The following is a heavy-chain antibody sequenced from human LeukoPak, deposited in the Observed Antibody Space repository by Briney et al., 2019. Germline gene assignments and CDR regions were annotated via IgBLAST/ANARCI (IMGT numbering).Heavy chain of an antibody. J-gene: IGHJ4*03. CDR2: ISAYNGNT. CDR1: GYTFTSYG. Sequence: GASVKVSCKASGYTFTSYGISWVRQAPGQGLEWMGWISAYNGNTNYAQKLQGRVSMTTDTSTSTTYMELRSLISDDTAVYYCARGRFPGSGSYYNSFDFYGHGTLVTVSS. D-gene: IGHD3-10*01. V-gene: IGHV1-18*01. CDR3: ARGRFPGSGSYYNSFDF.